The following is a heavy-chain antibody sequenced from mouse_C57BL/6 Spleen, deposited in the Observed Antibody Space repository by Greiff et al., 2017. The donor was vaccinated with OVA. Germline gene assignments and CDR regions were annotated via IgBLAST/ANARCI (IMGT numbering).Heavy chain of an antibody. D-gene: IGHD1-1*01. V-gene: IGHV1-69*01. Sequence: VQLQQPGAELVMPGASVKLSCKASGYTFTSYWMHWVKQRPGQGLEWIGEIDPSDSYTNYNQKFKGKSTLTVDKSSSTAYMQLSSLTSEDSAVYYCASGQFYGSSYGYFDYWGQGTTLTVSS. CDR2: IDPSDSYT. CDR1: GYTFTSYW. CDR3: ASGQFYGSSYGYFDY. J-gene: IGHJ2*01.